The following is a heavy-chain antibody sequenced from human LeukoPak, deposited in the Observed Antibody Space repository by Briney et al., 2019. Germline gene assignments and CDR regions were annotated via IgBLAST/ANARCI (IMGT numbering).Heavy chain of an antibody. V-gene: IGHV1-69*01. CDR2: IIPIFGTA. Sequence: SVKVSCKASGGTFISYAITWVRQAPGQGHECMGGIIPIFGTANYAQKFQGRVTITAVESASTVYLELSSLRSDDTAVYYCARGIRGTRDHSYYYMDVWGKGTTVTVSS. CDR3: ARGIRGTRDHSYYYMDV. D-gene: IGHD3-10*01. CDR1: GGTFISYA. J-gene: IGHJ6*03.